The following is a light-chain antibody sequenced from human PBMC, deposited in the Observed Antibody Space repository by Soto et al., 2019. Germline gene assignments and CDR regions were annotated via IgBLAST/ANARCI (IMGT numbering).Light chain of an antibody. V-gene: IGLV2-14*03. J-gene: IGLJ3*02. CDR1: SSDVGEYDY. Sequence: QSVLTQPASVSGSPGQSITISCSGTSSDVGEYDYVSWYQQYPGKAPKLLIYDVNNRPSAISSPFSASKSGNTASLTISGLRTEDEADYFCSSYTTSSTLVFGGGTKLTVL. CDR2: DVN. CDR3: SSYTTSSTLV.